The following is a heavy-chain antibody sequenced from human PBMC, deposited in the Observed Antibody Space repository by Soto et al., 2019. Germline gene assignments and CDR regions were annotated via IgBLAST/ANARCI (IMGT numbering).Heavy chain of an antibody. Sequence: PGGSLRLSCAASGFTFSSYGMHWARQPPGKGLEWVAVIWYDGSNKYYAAYVKGRFTISRDNSKNTLYPRMNSLRAEDAAVYYCARARPDWVIAIDYWGQGTLVTVSS. D-gene: IGHD3-16*02. V-gene: IGHV3-33*01. J-gene: IGHJ4*02. CDR3: ARARPDWVIAIDY. CDR1: GFTFSSYG. CDR2: IWYDGSNK.